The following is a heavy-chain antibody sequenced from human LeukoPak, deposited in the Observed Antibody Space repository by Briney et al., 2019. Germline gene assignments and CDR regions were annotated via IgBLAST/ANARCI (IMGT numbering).Heavy chain of an antibody. Sequence: SETLSLTCAVYGGSFSGYYWSWIRQPPGTGLEWIGEINHSGSTNYNPSLKSRVTISVDTSKNQFSLKLSSVTAADTAVYYCARGPNGPLNWFDPWGQGTLVTVSS. CDR3: ARGPNGPLNWFDP. J-gene: IGHJ5*02. CDR1: GGSFSGYY. V-gene: IGHV4-34*01. CDR2: INHSGST.